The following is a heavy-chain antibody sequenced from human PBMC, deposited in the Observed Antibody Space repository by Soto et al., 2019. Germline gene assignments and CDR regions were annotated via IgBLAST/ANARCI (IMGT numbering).Heavy chain of an antibody. Sequence: GGSLRLSCAASGFTFSSYAMSWVRQAPGKGLEWVSAISGSGGSTYYADSVKGRFTISRDNSKNTLYLQMNSLRAEDTAVYYCAKDLAGLRFLEWSTDYWGQGTLVTVSS. CDR1: GFTFSSYA. V-gene: IGHV3-23*01. J-gene: IGHJ4*02. CDR3: AKDLAGLRFLEWSTDY. CDR2: ISGSGGST. D-gene: IGHD3-3*01.